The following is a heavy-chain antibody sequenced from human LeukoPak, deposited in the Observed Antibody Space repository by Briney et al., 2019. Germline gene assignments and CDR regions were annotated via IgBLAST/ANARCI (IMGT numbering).Heavy chain of an antibody. J-gene: IGHJ4*02. V-gene: IGHV1-2*02. Sequence: ASVKVSCKASGGTFSSYAISWVRQAPGQGLEWMGWINPNSGGTNYAQKFQGRVTMTRDTSISTAYMELSRLRSDDTAVYYCARVVWGSYEFDYWGQGTLVTVSS. CDR2: INPNSGGT. D-gene: IGHD1-26*01. CDR3: ARVVWGSYEFDY. CDR1: GGTFSSYA.